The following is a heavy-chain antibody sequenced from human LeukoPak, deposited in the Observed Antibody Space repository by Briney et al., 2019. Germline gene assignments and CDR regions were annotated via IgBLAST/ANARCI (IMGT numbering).Heavy chain of an antibody. CDR2: ISAYNGNT. CDR3: ARTTVTTSDDAFDI. Sequence: ASVKVSCKASGYTFTTYGISWVRQVPGQGLEWMGWISAYNGNTNYAQKLQGRVTMTTDTSTSTAYMELRSLRSDDTAVYYCARTTVTTSDDAFDIWGQGTMVTVSS. CDR1: GYTFTTYG. D-gene: IGHD4-17*01. J-gene: IGHJ3*02. V-gene: IGHV1-18*01.